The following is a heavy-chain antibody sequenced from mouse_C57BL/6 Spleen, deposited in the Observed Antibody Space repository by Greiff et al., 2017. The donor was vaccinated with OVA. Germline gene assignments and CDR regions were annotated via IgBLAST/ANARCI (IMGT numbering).Heavy chain of an antibody. D-gene: IGHD1-1*01. V-gene: IGHV1-80*01. CDR3: ASSERYYDSSFWSFDV. CDR1: GYTFSSYW. CDR2: IYPGDGDT. Sequence: VQRVESGAELVKPGASVKISCKASGYTFSSYWMNWVKQRPGKGLEWIGQIYPGDGDTNYNGKFKGKATLTADKSSSTAYMHLSSLTSEDSAVYVCASSERYYDSSFWSFDVWGTGTTVTVSS. J-gene: IGHJ1*03.